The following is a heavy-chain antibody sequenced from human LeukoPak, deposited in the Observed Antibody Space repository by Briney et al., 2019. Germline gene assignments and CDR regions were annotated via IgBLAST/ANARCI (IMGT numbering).Heavy chain of an antibody. Sequence: SETLSLTCTVSGGSISSSSYYWGWIRQPPGKGLEWIGSIYYSGSTYYNPSLKSRVTISVDTSKNQFSLKLSSVTAADTAVYYWARWEGGSGSYYVGVFDIGGKGKMVPVS. CDR2: IYYSGST. CDR3: ARWEGGSGSYYVGVFDI. V-gene: IGHV4-39*07. D-gene: IGHD1-26*01. CDR1: GGSISSSSYY. J-gene: IGHJ3*02.